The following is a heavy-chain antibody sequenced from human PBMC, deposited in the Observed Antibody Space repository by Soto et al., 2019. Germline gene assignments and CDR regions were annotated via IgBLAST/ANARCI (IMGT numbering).Heavy chain of an antibody. V-gene: IGHV3-33*01. D-gene: IGHD3-16*02. CDR3: ARDRAFGGVIVPYYYYGMDV. CDR2: IWYDGSNK. Sequence: PGGSLRLSCAASGFTFSSYGMHWVRQAPGKGLEWVAVIWYDGSNKYYADSVKGRFTISRDNSKNTLYLQMNSLRAEDTAVYYCARDRAFGGVIVPYYYYGMDVWGQGTTVTVSS. CDR1: GFTFSSYG. J-gene: IGHJ6*02.